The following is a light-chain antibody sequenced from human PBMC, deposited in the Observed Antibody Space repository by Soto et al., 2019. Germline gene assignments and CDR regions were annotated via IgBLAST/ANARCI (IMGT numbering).Light chain of an antibody. V-gene: IGLV1-51*01. CDR2: DNN. Sequence: QSVLTQPPSVSAAPGQKVTISCSGSSSNIEINSVSWYQHLPGTAPKLLIHDNNKRPSGIPGRFSASKSGTSATLGITGLQTGDEADYYCGTWDSSLSAWVFGGGTQLTVL. CDR3: GTWDSSLSAWV. J-gene: IGLJ3*02. CDR1: SSNIEINS.